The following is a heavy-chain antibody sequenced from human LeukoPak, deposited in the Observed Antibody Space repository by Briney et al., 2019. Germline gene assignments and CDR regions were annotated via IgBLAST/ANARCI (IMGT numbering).Heavy chain of an antibody. V-gene: IGHV4-59*01. CDR2: IYYSGST. CDR3: ARDSHDFWSGYHDY. Sequence: PSETLSLTCTVSGGSISSYYWSWIRQPPGKGLEWIGYIYYSGSTNYNPSLKSLVTISVDTSKNQFSLRLSSVTAADTTVYYCARDSHDFWSGYHDYWGQGTLVTVSS. J-gene: IGHJ4*02. CDR1: GGSISSYY. D-gene: IGHD3-3*01.